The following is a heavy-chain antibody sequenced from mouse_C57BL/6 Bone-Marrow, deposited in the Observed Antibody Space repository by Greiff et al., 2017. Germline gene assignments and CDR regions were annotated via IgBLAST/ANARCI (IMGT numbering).Heavy chain of an antibody. CDR3: ARHDYVGAMDY. Sequence: EVLVVESGGGLVKPGGSLKLPCAASGFTFSDYGMHWVRQAPAKGLEWVAYISSGSSTIYYADTVKGRFTISRDNAKNALYLQMSRLKSEDTAMYYCARHDYVGAMDYWGQGTSVTVSS. D-gene: IGHD2-4*01. CDR1: GFTFSDYG. CDR2: ISSGSSTI. V-gene: IGHV5-17*03. J-gene: IGHJ4*01.